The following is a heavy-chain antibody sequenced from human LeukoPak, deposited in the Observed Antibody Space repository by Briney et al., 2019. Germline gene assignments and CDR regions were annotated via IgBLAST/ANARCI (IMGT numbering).Heavy chain of an antibody. D-gene: IGHD2/OR15-2a*01. CDR1: GFTFSDYY. CDR2: ISSSGSTI. CDR3: ARNSHRFNSWFDP. Sequence: GGSLRLSCAASGFTFSDYYMSWIRQAPGKGLEWVSYISSSGSTIYYADSVKGRFTISRDNAKNSLYLQMNSLRAEDTAVYYCARNSHRFNSWFDPWGQGTLVTVSS. V-gene: IGHV3-11*01. J-gene: IGHJ5*02.